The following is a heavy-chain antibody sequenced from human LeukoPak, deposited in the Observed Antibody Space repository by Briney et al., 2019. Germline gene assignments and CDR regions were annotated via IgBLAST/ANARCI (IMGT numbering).Heavy chain of an antibody. CDR1: GGSISSGGYS. V-gene: IGHV4-30-2*01. CDR3: ARGVYGDYVDY. Sequence: PSQTLSLTCAVSGGSISSGGYSWSWIRQPPGKGLEWIGYIYHSGSTYYNPSLKSRVTISVDRSKNQFSLKLSSVTAADTAVYYCARGVYGDYVDYWGQGTLVTVSS. D-gene: IGHD4-17*01. J-gene: IGHJ4*02. CDR2: IYHSGST.